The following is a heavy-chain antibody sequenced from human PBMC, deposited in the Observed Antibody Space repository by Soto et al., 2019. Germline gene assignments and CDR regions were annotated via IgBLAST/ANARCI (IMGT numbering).Heavy chain of an antibody. CDR3: ASRLIVNWNQGHAFDF. D-gene: IGHD1-20*01. J-gene: IGHJ3*01. CDR2: IYYNGDT. V-gene: IGHV4-39*01. Sequence: QLQLQESGPGLVKPAETLSLKCAVSGGSVSSGNYFWGWIRQPPGKGLEWIGNIYYNGDTYYSPSLKSRVTMSVDTAQSQFSLRLTSVTAADTAVYYCASRLIVNWNQGHAFDFLGQWTLVTVSS. CDR1: GGSVSSGNYF.